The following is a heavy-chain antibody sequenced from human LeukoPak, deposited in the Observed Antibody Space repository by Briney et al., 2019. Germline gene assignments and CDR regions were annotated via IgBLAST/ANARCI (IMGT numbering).Heavy chain of an antibody. J-gene: IGHJ4*02. V-gene: IGHV1-8*01. CDR1: GYTFTSYD. CDR3: ASVLYGVLSVDY. D-gene: IGHD4-17*01. CDR2: MNPNSGNT. Sequence: ASVKVSCTASGYTFTSYDINWVRQAPGQGLEWMGWMNPNSGNTGYAQKFQGRVTMTRTTSISTPYMELTSLRSEDTAVYYCASVLYGVLSVDYWGQGTLVTVSS.